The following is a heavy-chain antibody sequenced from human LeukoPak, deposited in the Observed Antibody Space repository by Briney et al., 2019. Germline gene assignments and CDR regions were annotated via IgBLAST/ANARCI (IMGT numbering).Heavy chain of an antibody. CDR3: ARASGQWLPPVY. CDR2: IYYSGST. D-gene: IGHD6-19*01. V-gene: IGHV4-59*01. Sequence: SESLSLTCTVSGGSISSYYWSWIRQPPGKGLEWIGYIYYSGSTNYNHSLKSRVTISVDTSKNQFSLKLSSVTAADTAVYYCARASGQWLPPVYWGQGTLVTVSS. CDR1: GGSISSYY. J-gene: IGHJ4*02.